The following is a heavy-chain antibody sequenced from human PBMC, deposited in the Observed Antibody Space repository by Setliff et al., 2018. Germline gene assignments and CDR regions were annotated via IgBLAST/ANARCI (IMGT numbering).Heavy chain of an antibody. Sequence: GESLKISCAASGFAVSGDYMSWVRQAPGKGLEWVGAIYSDDARTFHADSVKGRFTISRDNAKNTVYLQMNSLRVEDTAVYYCVPESSTFLNWGPGTQVTVSS. CDR2: IYSDDART. J-gene: IGHJ4*02. CDR1: GFAVSGDY. CDR3: VPESSTFLN. D-gene: IGHD2-2*01. V-gene: IGHV3-53*01.